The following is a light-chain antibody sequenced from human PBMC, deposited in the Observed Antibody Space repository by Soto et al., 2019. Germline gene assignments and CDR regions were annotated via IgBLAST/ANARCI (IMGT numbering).Light chain of an antibody. Sequence: DIVMTQSPDSLVVSLGERATINCRSSQNILNSPDKRNYLAWYQQKSGQPPKLLIYWASTRESGVPVRFSGSGSATDFTLTISSLQAEDVEVYYCKQYYSAPHITFGEGTKVEIK. CDR3: KQYYSAPHIT. CDR1: QNILNSPDKRNY. V-gene: IGKV4-1*01. J-gene: IGKJ4*01. CDR2: WAS.